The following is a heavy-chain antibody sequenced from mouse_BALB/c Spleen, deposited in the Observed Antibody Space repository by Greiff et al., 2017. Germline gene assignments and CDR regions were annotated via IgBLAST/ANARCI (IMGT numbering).Heavy chain of an antibody. D-gene: IGHD2-3*01. CDR1: GYTFTSYY. CDR3: TRSMLFDY. J-gene: IGHJ2*01. Sequence: QVQLQQSGAELVKPGASVKLSCKASGYTFTSYYMYWVKQRPGQGLEWIGGINPSNGGTNFNEKFKSKATLTVDKSSSTAYMQLSSLTSEDSAVYYCTRSMLFDYWGQGTTLTVSS. V-gene: IGHV1S81*02. CDR2: INPSNGGT.